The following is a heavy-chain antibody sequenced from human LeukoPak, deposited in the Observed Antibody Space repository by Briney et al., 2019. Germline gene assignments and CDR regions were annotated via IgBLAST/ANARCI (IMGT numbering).Heavy chain of an antibody. V-gene: IGHV1-24*01. D-gene: IGHD5-18*01. J-gene: IGHJ4*02. Sequence: ASVKVSCKVSGYTLTELSMHWVRQAPGKGLEWMGGFDPEDGETIYAQKFQGRVTMTEDTSTDTAYMELSSLRSEDTAVYYCATDVDTAMVYDYWGQGTLVTVSS. CDR3: ATDVDTAMVYDY. CDR2: FDPEDGET. CDR1: GYTLTELS.